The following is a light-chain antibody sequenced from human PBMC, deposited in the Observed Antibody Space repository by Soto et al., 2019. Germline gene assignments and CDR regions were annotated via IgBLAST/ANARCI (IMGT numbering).Light chain of an antibody. CDR1: QSIGNW. V-gene: IGKV1-5*03. Sequence: DIQMTQSPSTLSASVGDTVTFTCRASQSIGNWMAWYQQKPGKAPKLLIYRGSSLQSGVPSRFSGSGSGTEFTLTIINLQPDDFAVYFCQQSYSFPCTFGPGTKLEIK. CDR2: RGS. CDR3: QQSYSFPCT. J-gene: IGKJ2*02.